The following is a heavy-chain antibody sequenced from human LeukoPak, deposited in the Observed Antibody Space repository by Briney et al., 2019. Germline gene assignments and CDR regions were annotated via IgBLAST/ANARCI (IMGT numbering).Heavy chain of an antibody. CDR2: IYTSGST. J-gene: IGHJ4*02. Sequence: SETLSLTCTVSGGSISSYYWSWIRQPAGKGLEWIGRIYTSGSTNYNPSLKSRVTMSVDTSKNQFSLKLSSETAADTAVYYCARSPRGYSGYVAFDYWGQGTLVTVSS. V-gene: IGHV4-4*07. D-gene: IGHD5-12*01. CDR3: ARSPRGYSGYVAFDY. CDR1: GGSISSYY.